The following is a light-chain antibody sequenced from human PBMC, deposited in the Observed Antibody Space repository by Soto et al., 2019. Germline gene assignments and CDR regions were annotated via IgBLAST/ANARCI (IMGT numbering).Light chain of an antibody. J-gene: IGKJ1*01. V-gene: IGKV3D-15*01. CDR3: QQYNDWPPWT. CDR2: GAS. Sequence: EIVMTQSPATLSVSPGERATLSCRASQSVRNNLAWYQQKPGQAPRLLIHGASTRATGIPARFSGSGSGTEFILTISSLQSEYFAVYYCQQYNDWPPWTFGQGTKVEIK. CDR1: QSVRNN.